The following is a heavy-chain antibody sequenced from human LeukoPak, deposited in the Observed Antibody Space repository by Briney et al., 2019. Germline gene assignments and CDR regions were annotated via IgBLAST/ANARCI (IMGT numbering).Heavy chain of an antibody. D-gene: IGHD3-16*02. J-gene: IGHJ4*02. V-gene: IGHV3-33*01. CDR3: ARGGDMITFGGVIDHFDY. CDR1: GFTFSNYG. Sequence: GGSLRLSCAASGFTFSNYGMHWVRQAPGKGLEWVAVIYYDGSNKYYADSVKGRFTISRDNSKNTLYLQMNSLRAEDTAVYYCARGGDMITFGGVIDHFDYWGQGTLVTVSS. CDR2: IYYDGSNK.